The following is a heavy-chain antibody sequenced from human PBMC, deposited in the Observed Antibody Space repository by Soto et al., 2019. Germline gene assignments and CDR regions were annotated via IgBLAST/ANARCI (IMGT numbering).Heavy chain of an antibody. J-gene: IGHJ4*02. CDR1: GGSIINGDYY. CDR2: IYYSGNT. CDR3: ASGYYDILNGRDTKYYFDY. V-gene: IGHV4-30-4*01. Sequence: PSETLSLTCTVSGGSIINGDYYWTWIRQPPGKGLEWIGYIYYSGNTYYNPSLKSRVMISVDTSKNQFSLNLSSVTAADTAVYYCASGYYDILNGRDTKYYFDYWGQGALVS. D-gene: IGHD3-9*01.